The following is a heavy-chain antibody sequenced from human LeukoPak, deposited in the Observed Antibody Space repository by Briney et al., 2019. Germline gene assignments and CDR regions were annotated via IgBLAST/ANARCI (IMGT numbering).Heavy chain of an antibody. Sequence: PGGSLRLSRAASGFTFSSYSMHWVRQAPGKGLEWVALTSYDGSNKYYADSVKGRFTISRDNSKNTLYLQMNSLRTEDTAMYYCAKDMGYTFGHAFDYWGQGTLVTVSS. J-gene: IGHJ4*02. CDR1: GFTFSSYS. CDR2: TSYDGSNK. CDR3: AKDMGYTFGHAFDY. D-gene: IGHD5-18*01. V-gene: IGHV3-30-3*01.